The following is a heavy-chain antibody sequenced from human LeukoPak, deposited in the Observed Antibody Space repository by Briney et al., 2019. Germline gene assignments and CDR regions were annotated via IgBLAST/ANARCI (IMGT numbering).Heavy chain of an antibody. CDR1: GFTFSSYG. V-gene: IGHV3-30*03. J-gene: IGHJ5*02. CDR3: ARDRPHSGSP. Sequence: GGSLRLSCVASGFTFSSYGMHWVRQAPGKGLEWVALISYDGSNKYYADSVKGRFTISRDNSKNTLYLQMNSLRAEDTAVYYCARDRPHSGSPWGQGTLVTVSS. CDR2: ISYDGSNK. D-gene: IGHD1-26*01.